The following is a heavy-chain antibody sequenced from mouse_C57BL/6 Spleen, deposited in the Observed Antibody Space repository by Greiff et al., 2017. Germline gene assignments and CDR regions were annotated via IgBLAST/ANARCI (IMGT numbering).Heavy chain of an antibody. Sequence: QVQLQQPGAELVRPGSSVKLSCKASGYTFTSYWMDWVKQRPGQGLEWIGNIYPSDSETHYNQKFKDKATLTVDKSSSTAYMQLSSLTSADSAVYYCARRVTTVVATFYWYFDVWGTGTTVTVSS. J-gene: IGHJ1*03. CDR3: ARRVTTVVATFYWYFDV. CDR1: GYTFTSYW. D-gene: IGHD1-1*01. V-gene: IGHV1-61*01. CDR2: IYPSDSET.